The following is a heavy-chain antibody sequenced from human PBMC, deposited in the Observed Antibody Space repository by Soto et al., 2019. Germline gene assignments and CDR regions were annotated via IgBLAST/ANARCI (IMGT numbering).Heavy chain of an antibody. CDR2: IGGSGDGT. CDR3: AKAREVTLVRVPSSY. J-gene: IGHJ4*02. V-gene: IGHV3-23*01. CDR1: GFTFDGYA. Sequence: GGSLRLSCAASGFTFDGYAMSWVRQAPGKGLQWVSTIGGSGDGTYYADSVKGRFTISRDNSKNTLYLQMNSLRAEDTAVYYCAKAREVTLVRVPSSYWGQGTLVTVSS. D-gene: IGHD3-10*01.